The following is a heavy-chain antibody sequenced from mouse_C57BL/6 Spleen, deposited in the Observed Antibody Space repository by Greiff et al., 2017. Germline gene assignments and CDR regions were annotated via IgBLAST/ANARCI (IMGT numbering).Heavy chain of an antibody. CDR3: ARSDYSNLYYAMDY. CDR2: IYPGDGDT. V-gene: IGHV1-82*01. CDR1: GYAFSSSW. J-gene: IGHJ4*01. Sequence: VKLMESGPELVKPGASVKISCKASGYAFSSSWMNWVKQRPGKGLEWIGRIYPGDGDTNYNGKFKGKATLTADKSSSTAYMQLSSLTSEDSAVYFCARSDYSNLYYAMDYWGQGTSVTVSS. D-gene: IGHD2-5*01.